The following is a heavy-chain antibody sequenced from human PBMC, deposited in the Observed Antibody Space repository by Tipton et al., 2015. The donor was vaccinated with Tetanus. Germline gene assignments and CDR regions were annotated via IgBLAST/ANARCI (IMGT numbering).Heavy chain of an antibody. D-gene: IGHD4-17*01. CDR2: IYYSGST. Sequence: LRLSCTVSGGSISSYYWSWIRQPPGKGLEWIGYIYYSGSTNYNPSLKSRVTISVDTSKNQFSLKLSSVTAADTAVYYCARQGNGDSDYWGQGTLVTVSS. CDR3: ARQGNGDSDY. CDR1: GGSISSYY. V-gene: IGHV4-59*08. J-gene: IGHJ4*02.